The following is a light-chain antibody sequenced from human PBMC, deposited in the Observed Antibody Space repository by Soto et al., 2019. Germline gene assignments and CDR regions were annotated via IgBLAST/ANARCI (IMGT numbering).Light chain of an antibody. CDR1: SSDVGGYNY. V-gene: IGLV2-14*01. J-gene: IGLJ3*02. CDR2: EVS. Sequence: QSALTQPASVSGSPGQSITISCTGTSSDVGGYNYVSWYQQQSGKAPKLMIHEVSNRPSGVSSRFSGSKSGNTASLTISGLQAEDEADYYCSSYTSGNTWVFGGGTKLTVL. CDR3: SSYTSGNTWV.